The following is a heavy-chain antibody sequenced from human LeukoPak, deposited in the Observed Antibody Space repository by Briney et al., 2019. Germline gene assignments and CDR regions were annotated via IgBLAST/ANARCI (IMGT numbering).Heavy chain of an antibody. Sequence: SETLSLTCTVSGGSISGYYWSWIRQPPGKGLEWIGYIYYSGSTNYNPSLKSRVTISVDTSKNQFSLKLSSVTAADTAVYYCARVRLTTGTTVDYYYGMDVWGQGTTVTVSS. CDR3: ARVRLTTGTTVDYYYGMDV. J-gene: IGHJ6*02. CDR1: GGSISGYY. V-gene: IGHV4-59*01. D-gene: IGHD1-1*01. CDR2: IYYSGST.